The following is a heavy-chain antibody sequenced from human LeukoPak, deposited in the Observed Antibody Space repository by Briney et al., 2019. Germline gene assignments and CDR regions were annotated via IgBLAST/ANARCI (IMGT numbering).Heavy chain of an antibody. CDR2: IKQDGSEK. J-gene: IGHJ4*02. CDR1: GFSFSSFW. Sequence: GGSLRLSCAASGFSFSSFWMTWVRQAPGKGLEWVANIKQDGSEKYYVDSVRGRFTISRDNATNSLYLQMNSLRAEDTAVYYCARDLNYFDYWGQGTLVTVSS. V-gene: IGHV3-7*01. CDR3: ARDLNYFDY.